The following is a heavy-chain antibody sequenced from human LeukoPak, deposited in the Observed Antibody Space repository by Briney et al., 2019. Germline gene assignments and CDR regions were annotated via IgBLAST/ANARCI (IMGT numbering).Heavy chain of an antibody. D-gene: IGHD3-10*01. J-gene: IGHJ4*02. CDR2: ISRSSSTI. CDR1: GFTFSSYS. V-gene: IGHV3-48*01. CDR3: ARPMEGYSGSGSWYFDY. Sequence: GGSLRLSCAASGFTFSSYSMNWVRQAPGKGLEWVSYISRSSSTIYYADSVKGRFTISRDNAKNSLYLQMNSLRAEDTAVYYCARPMEGYSGSGSWYFDYWGQGTLVTVSS.